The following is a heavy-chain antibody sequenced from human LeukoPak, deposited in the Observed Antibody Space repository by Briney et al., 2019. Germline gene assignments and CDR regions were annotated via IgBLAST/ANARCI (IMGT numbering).Heavy chain of an antibody. D-gene: IGHD6-13*01. Sequence: ASVKVSCKASGYSFTSHYMHWVRQAPGQGLEWLGLINPSGSSTLYAQKFQGRVTMTRDMSTTTDYMELSSLRSEDTAVYYCARISSSNWYNERGAFDVWGQGTMVTVSS. CDR1: GYSFTSHY. J-gene: IGHJ3*01. V-gene: IGHV1-46*01. CDR2: INPSGSST. CDR3: ARISSSNWYNERGAFDV.